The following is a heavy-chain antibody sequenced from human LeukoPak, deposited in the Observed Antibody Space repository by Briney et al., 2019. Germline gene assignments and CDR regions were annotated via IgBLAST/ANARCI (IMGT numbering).Heavy chain of an antibody. J-gene: IGHJ6*02. V-gene: IGHV3-66*04. Sequence: PGGSLRLSCAAPGLNVSSNYMSWVRQAPGKGLDWASAIYSGGSTYYADSVKGRFTISRDNSRNTLYLQMNSLRAEDTAVYYCARHQEVVAVWDYYYGMDVWGQGTTVTVSS. CDR3: ARHQEVVAVWDYYYGMDV. D-gene: IGHD2-15*01. CDR1: GLNVSSNY. CDR2: IYSGGST.